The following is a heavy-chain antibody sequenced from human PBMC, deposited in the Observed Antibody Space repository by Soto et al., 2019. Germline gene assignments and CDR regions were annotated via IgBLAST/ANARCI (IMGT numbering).Heavy chain of an antibody. V-gene: IGHV1-18*01. Sequence: GASVKVSCKASGYTFTNYGICWARQAPGQGLEWLGWISGYNGNTNYAQNFQDRVTLTTDTSTSTAYMELRSLRSDDTALYYCARDGHWNDLDYWGQGTLVTVSS. CDR2: ISGYNGNT. CDR3: ARDGHWNDLDY. CDR1: GYTFTNYG. D-gene: IGHD1-1*01. J-gene: IGHJ4*02.